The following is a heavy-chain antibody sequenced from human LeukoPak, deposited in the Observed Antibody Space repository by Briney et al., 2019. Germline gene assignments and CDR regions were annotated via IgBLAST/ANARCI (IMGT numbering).Heavy chain of an antibody. CDR3: ARDPTYNYYYYMDV. D-gene: IGHD2-21*01. J-gene: IGHJ6*03. CDR2: INTRTGSP. Sequence: GASVKVSCKASGYHFPDYSINWVRQAPGQGLEWMGWINTRTGSPTYAQGFTGRFVFSLDTSVNTAYLQISSLQADDTAVYYCARDPTYNYYYYMDVWGKGTTVTVSS. V-gene: IGHV7-4-1*02. CDR1: GYHFPDYS.